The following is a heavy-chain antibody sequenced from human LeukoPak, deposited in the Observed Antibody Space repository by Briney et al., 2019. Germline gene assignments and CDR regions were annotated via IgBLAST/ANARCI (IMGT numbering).Heavy chain of an antibody. CDR2: IKQDGSEK. CDR1: GFTFSSYW. V-gene: IGHV3-7*01. D-gene: IGHD3-3*01. Sequence: GGSLRLSCAASGFTFSSYWMSWVRQAPGKGLEWVANIKQDGSEKYYVDSVKGRFTISRDNSKNTLYLQMNSLRAEDTAVYYCAREKVGLRFPRAFDIRGQGTMVTVSS. J-gene: IGHJ3*02. CDR3: AREKVGLRFPRAFDI.